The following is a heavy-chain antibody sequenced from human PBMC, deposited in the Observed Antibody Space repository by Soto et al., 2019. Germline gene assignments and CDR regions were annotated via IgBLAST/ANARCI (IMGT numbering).Heavy chain of an antibody. CDR1: GGSINSGDYH. CDR3: ARDSRTPSGGMDV. V-gene: IGHV4-30-4*01. J-gene: IGHJ6*02. CDR2: IYYSAST. Sequence: PSETLSLTCTVSGGSINSGDYHWTWIRQFPGKGLEWIGGIYYSASTYYNPALVSRITISLDTSKNQFSLKLTSVTAADTAVYYCARDSRTPSGGMDVWGQGITVT.